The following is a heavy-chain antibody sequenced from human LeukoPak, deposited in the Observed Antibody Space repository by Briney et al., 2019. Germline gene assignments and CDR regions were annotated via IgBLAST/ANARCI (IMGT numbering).Heavy chain of an antibody. J-gene: IGHJ4*02. CDR1: SVVLDTFI. D-gene: IGHD3-9*01. V-gene: IGHV3-21*01. Sequence: PASTRSSVVLDTFIINWGRQAPKKRLEWVSSITSGGDYIYYADSVKGRFTTSRDNAKNSLSLQLNSLRVEDTAVYYCARGHYDVLAASYKWTPDYWGQGTLVTVSS. CDR3: ARGHYDVLAASYKWTPDY. CDR2: ITSGGDYI.